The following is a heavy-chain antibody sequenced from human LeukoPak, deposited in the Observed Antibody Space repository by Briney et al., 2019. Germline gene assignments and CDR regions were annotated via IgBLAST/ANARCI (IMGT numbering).Heavy chain of an antibody. V-gene: IGHV4-39*07. D-gene: IGHD2-21*01. CDR2: IYHSGST. J-gene: IGHJ5*02. CDR3: ARSYCGGDCYEHWFDP. Sequence: SETLSLTCTVSGDSISSSNYYWGWIRQPPGKGLEWIGSIYHSGSTYYNPSLKSRVTISVDTSKNQFSLKLSSVTAADTAVYYCARSYCGGDCYEHWFDPWGQGTQVTVSS. CDR1: GDSISSSNYY.